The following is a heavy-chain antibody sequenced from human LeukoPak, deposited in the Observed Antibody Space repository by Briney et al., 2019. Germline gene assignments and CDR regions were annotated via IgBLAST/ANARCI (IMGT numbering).Heavy chain of an antibody. CDR3: ARELRYYGSGSYYY. CDR1: GFTFSDYY. D-gene: IGHD3-10*01. Sequence: GGFLRLSCAASGFTFSDYYMSWIRQAPGKGLEWVSYISSSSSYTNYADSVKGRFTISRDNAKNSLYLQMNSLRAEDTAVYYCARELRYYGSGSYYYWGQGTLVTVSS. V-gene: IGHV3-11*06. J-gene: IGHJ4*02. CDR2: ISSSSSYT.